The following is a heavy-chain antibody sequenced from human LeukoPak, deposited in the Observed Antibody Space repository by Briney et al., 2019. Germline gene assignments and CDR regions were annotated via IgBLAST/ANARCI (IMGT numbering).Heavy chain of an antibody. CDR3: ARHPIAGGAAYNWFHP. CDR1: GGSVNNYY. D-gene: IGHD6-13*01. J-gene: IGHJ5*02. Sequence: PSETLSLTCTVSGGSVNNYYWGWLRQPPGMGLDGIGIVYYSGSTYYNPSLKSRVTISVDTSKNQFSLKLNSVTAADTAVYYCARHPIAGGAAYNWFHPWGQGTLVTVS. CDR2: VYYSGST. V-gene: IGHV4-39*07.